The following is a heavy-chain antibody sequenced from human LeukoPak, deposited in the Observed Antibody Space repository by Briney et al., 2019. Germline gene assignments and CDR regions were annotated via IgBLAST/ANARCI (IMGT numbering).Heavy chain of an antibody. CDR3: ARGPAFPKGYYFAY. Sequence: PSETLSLTCTVSGGSIDSSSYFWGWIRQPPGKGLEWIGTIYYSGSTYYNPSLKSRLTISVDTSKNQFSLKLSSVTAADTALYYCARGPAFPKGYYFAYWGRGTRVTVSS. CDR1: GGSIDSSSYF. D-gene: IGHD3-16*01. V-gene: IGHV4-39*01. CDR2: IYYSGST. J-gene: IGHJ4*02.